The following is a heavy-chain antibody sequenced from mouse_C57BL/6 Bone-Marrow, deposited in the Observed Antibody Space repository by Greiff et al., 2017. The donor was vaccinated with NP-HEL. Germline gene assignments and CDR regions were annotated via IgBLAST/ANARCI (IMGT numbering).Heavy chain of an antibody. Sequence: QVQLQQSGAELARPGASVKMSCKASGYTFTSYTMHWVKQRPGQGLEWIGYINPSSGYTKYNQKFKDKATLTADNSSSTAYMQLSSLTSEDSAVYYCARCYYYGSYWYFDVWGTGTTVTVSS. D-gene: IGHD1-1*01. V-gene: IGHV1-4*01. J-gene: IGHJ1*03. CDR3: ARCYYYGSYWYFDV. CDR2: INPSSGYT. CDR1: GYTFTSYT.